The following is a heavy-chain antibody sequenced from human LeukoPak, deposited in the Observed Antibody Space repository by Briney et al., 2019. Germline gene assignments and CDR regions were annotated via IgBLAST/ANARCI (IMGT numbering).Heavy chain of an antibody. D-gene: IGHD5-18*01. Sequence: GGSLRLSCVASGFTFSAHYMDWVRQAPGKGLEWIARTTNKPKTDTTQYAASVKGRFTVSRDDSRSSLFLQMNSLTTEDTALYYCARDSSTALDYWGQGTLVTVSS. CDR2: TTNKPKTDTT. V-gene: IGHV3-72*01. J-gene: IGHJ4*02. CDR3: ARDSSTALDY. CDR1: GFTFSAHY.